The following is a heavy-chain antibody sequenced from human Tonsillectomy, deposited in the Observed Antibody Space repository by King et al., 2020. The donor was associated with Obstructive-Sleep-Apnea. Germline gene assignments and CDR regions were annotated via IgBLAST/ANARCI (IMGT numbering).Heavy chain of an antibody. CDR1: GYTFTGYY. J-gene: IGHJ5*02. CDR3: AGDRPPAFASGSKNWFDP. D-gene: IGHD3-10*01. CDR2: INPNSGGT. V-gene: IGHV1-2*02. Sequence: QLVQSGAEVKKPGASVKVSCKASGYTFTGYYIHWVRQAPGQGLEWMGWINPNSGGTNYAQKFQGRVTMTRDTSISTTYMELSRLRSDDTAVFYCAGDRPPAFASGSKNWFDPWGQGTLVTVSS.